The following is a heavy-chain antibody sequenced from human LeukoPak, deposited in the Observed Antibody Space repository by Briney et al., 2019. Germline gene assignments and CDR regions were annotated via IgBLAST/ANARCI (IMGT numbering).Heavy chain of an antibody. V-gene: IGHV3-30-3*01. J-gene: IGHJ4*02. Sequence: GRSLRLSCAASGFTFSSYAMHWVRQAPGKGLEWVAVISYDGSNKYYADSVKGRFTISRDNSKNTLYLQMNSLRAEDTAVYYCARDAYYDSSGSIDYWGQGTLVTVSS. D-gene: IGHD3-22*01. CDR3: ARDAYYDSSGSIDY. CDR1: GFTFSSYA. CDR2: ISYDGSNK.